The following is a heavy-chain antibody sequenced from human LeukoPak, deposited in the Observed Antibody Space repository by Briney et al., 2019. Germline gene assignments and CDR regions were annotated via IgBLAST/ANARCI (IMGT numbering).Heavy chain of an antibody. Sequence: PGGSLRLSCAASGFTFSSYAMSWVRQAPGKGLEWVSAISGSGGGTYYADSVKGRFTISRDNSKNTLYLQMNSLRSDDTAVYYCARGDVYQSLGPWGRGTLVTVSS. CDR3: ARGDVYQSLGP. J-gene: IGHJ5*02. CDR2: ISGSGGGT. V-gene: IGHV3-23*01. D-gene: IGHD2-2*02. CDR1: GFTFSSYA.